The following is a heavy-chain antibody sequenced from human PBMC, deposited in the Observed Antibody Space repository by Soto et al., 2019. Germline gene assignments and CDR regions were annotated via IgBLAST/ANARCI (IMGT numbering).Heavy chain of an antibody. Sequence: EVQLVESGGGLVQPGGSLRLSCAVSGFTVSSNYMSWVRQAPGKGLEWVSVIYSVGSTFYADSVKGRFTISRDNSKNTLYLQMNSLRDEDTAVYYCARGFDYGDYFDYWGQGTLVTVSS. CDR2: IYSVGST. CDR1: GFTVSSNY. CDR3: ARGFDYGDYFDY. J-gene: IGHJ4*02. V-gene: IGHV3-66*01. D-gene: IGHD4-17*01.